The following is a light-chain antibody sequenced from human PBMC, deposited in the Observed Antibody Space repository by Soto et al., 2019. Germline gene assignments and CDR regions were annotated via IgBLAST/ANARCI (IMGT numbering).Light chain of an antibody. CDR1: QSVSSN. CDR3: HQRQSWPRT. V-gene: IGKV3D-15*01. Sequence: IVLTQSPATLSVSPGERATLSCRASQSVSSNLAWHQQRPGQAPRLIIYGASTRATGVPARFSASGSGTDCTLTISDVQPEDVALYYCHQRQSWPRTFGQGTKVDIK. J-gene: IGKJ1*01. CDR2: GAS.